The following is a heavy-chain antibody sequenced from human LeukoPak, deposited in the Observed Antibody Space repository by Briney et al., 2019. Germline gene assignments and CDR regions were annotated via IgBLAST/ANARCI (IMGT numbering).Heavy chain of an antibody. CDR2: INPNSGGT. V-gene: IGHV1-2*02. J-gene: IGHJ5*02. CDR1: GYTFTGYY. D-gene: IGHD4-17*01. Sequence: ASAKVSCKASGYTFTGYYMHWVRQAPGQGLEWMGWINPNSGGTNYAQKFQGRVTMTRDTSISTAYMELSRLRSDDTAVYYCARDPDDYGDDGWFDPWGQGTLVTVSS. CDR3: ARDPDDYGDDGWFDP.